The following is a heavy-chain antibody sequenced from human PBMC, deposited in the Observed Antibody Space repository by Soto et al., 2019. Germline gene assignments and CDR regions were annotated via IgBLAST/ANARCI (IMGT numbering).Heavy chain of an antibody. Sequence: PGGSLRLSCAASVFTFSSYGMHWVRQAPGKGLEWVAVIWYDGSNKYYADSVKGRFTISRDNSKNTLYLQMNSLRAEDTAVYYCARAPLLYSSSWFYYYYGMDVWGQGTTVTVSS. CDR1: VFTFSSYG. CDR3: ARAPLLYSSSWFYYYYGMDV. CDR2: IWYDGSNK. D-gene: IGHD6-13*01. J-gene: IGHJ6*02. V-gene: IGHV3-33*01.